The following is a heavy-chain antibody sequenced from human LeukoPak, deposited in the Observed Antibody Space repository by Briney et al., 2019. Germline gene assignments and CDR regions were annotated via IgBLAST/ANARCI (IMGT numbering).Heavy chain of an antibody. CDR1: GFTFSSYW. CDR3: AREGGEYCSSTSCYTDY. J-gene: IGHJ4*02. V-gene: IGHV3-74*01. Sequence: GGSLRLSCAASGFTFSSYWMHWVRQAPGKGLVWVSRINSDGSSTSYADSVKGRFTISRDNAKNTLYLQMNSLRAEDTAVYYCAREGGEYCSSTSCYTDYWGQGTLVTVSS. CDR2: INSDGSST. D-gene: IGHD2-2*02.